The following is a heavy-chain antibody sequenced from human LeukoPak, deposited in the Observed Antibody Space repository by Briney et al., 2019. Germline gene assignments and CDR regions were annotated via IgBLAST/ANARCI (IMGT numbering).Heavy chain of an antibody. V-gene: IGHV3-7*03. CDR1: GVTSIRSW. CDR2: IKEDGSEK. J-gene: IGHJ4*02. CDR3: ARGANWYVSH. D-gene: IGHD1-1*01. Sequence: GGSLRLSCAGYGVTSIRSWMSWVRHAPGNGLEWVANIKEDGSEKNYVDSVKGRFTISRDNAKNSLYLQMNSLRAEDTAVYYCARGANWYVSHWGQGTLVTVSS.